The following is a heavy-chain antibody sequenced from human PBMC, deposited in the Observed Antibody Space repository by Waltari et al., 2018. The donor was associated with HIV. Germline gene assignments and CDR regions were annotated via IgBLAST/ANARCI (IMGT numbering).Heavy chain of an antibody. V-gene: IGHV4-31*03. CDR1: GGSITSGGYY. Sequence: QVQLQETGPGLVKPSQTLSLTCTVSGGSITSGGYYWSWIRQHPGKGLEWIGYIYYSGSTYYNPSLKSRVTISGDTSNNQFSLKLSSVTAADTAVYYCAGRYCSGGSCYSSDYYGMDVWGQGTTVTVSS. CDR3: AGRYCSGGSCYSSDYYGMDV. D-gene: IGHD2-15*01. J-gene: IGHJ6*02. CDR2: IYYSGST.